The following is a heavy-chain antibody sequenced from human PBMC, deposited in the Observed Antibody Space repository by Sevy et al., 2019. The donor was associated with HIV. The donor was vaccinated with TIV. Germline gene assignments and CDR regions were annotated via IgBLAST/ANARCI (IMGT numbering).Heavy chain of an antibody. CDR2: IWNDGSGK. V-gene: IGHV3-33*03. D-gene: IGHD3-22*01. Sequence: GGSLRLSCAASGFTFSSYGMHWVRQAPGKGLEWVAVIWNDGSGKYYADSVKGGFSSSRDNSKNKLYLKMNRLRAEDTAVYYCAMNYYDSSGSSFSFDFWGQGTLVTVSS. CDR3: AMNYYDSSGSSFSFDF. J-gene: IGHJ4*02. CDR1: GFTFSSYG.